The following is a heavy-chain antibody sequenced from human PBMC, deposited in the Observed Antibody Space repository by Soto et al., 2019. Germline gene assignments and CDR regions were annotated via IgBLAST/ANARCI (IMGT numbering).Heavy chain of an antibody. CDR1: GGTFANFI. J-gene: IGHJ6*02. V-gene: IGHV1-69*13. CDR3: ARNGTYSSSLSQYSGMGV. Sequence: SVKVFFKASGGTFANFIMNWVRQTPGQGLEWMGGVVPMFGTATYAEKFKGRVTISATESTSTAYMELTSLRSEDTAVYYCARNGTYSSSLSQYSGMGVWGQGTTVTVSS. D-gene: IGHD6-6*01. CDR2: VVPMFGTA.